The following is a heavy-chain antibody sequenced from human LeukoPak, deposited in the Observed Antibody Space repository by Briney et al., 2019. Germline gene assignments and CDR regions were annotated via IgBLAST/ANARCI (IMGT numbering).Heavy chain of an antibody. CDR3: ARDSSGYYSVF. V-gene: IGHV1-69*04. Sequence: ASVKVSCKASGGTFSSYAISWVRQAPGQGLEWMGRIIPILGIANYAQKFQGRVTITADKSTSTAYMELSSLRSEDTAVYYCARDSSGYYSVFWGQGTLVTVSS. J-gene: IGHJ4*02. CDR2: IIPILGIA. CDR1: GGTFSSYA. D-gene: IGHD3-22*01.